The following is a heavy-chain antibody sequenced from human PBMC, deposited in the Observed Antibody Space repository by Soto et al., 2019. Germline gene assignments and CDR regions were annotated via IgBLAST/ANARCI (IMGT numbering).Heavy chain of an antibody. CDR1: GFIFSDSS. J-gene: IGHJ3*02. D-gene: IGHD4-17*01. V-gene: IGHV3-7*01. Sequence: GGSLRLSCAASGFIFSDSSMSWVRQSAGKGLEGVANIQQDGGEEDYVDSVKGRLTISRDNAKNSLYLQMNSLRAEDTAVYYCAHPRGYGVFDAYDIWGQGTMVTGSS. CDR2: IQQDGGEE. CDR3: AHPRGYGVFDAYDI.